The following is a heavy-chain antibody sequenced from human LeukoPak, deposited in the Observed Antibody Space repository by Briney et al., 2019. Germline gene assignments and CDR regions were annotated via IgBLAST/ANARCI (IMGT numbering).Heavy chain of an antibody. CDR1: GVSINDCY. CDR3: TRKTTGHDY. V-gene: IGHV4-34*01. Sequence: PSETLSLTCAVSGVSINDCYYNWVRQPPATGQERIGEINHSGCPNDSPSLKCRVTLSIDTSRKQFSLTLGSVSVADTGIYYCTRKTTGHDYWGQGTLVTVSS. D-gene: IGHD4-17*01. CDR2: INHSGCP. J-gene: IGHJ4*02.